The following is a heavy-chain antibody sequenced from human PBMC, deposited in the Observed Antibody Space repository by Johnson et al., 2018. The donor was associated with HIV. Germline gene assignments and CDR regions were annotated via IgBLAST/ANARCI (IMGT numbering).Heavy chain of an antibody. CDR3: ARACRDCYTCDAFDI. V-gene: IGHV3-NL1*01. D-gene: IGHD5-24*01. J-gene: IGHJ3*02. Sequence: QVQLVESGGGVVQPGGSMRLSCAASGFTFSSYGMHWVRQAPGKGLEWVSVIFSGGSTYYADSVNGRFTISRDNSKNTLYLQMNSLRAEDTAVYYCARACRDCYTCDAFDIWGQGTMVTVSS. CDR2: IFSGGST. CDR1: GFTFSSYG.